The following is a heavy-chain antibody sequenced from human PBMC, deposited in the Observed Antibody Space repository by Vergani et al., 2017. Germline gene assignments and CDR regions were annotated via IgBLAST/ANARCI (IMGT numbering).Heavy chain of an antibody. CDR1: GFTFSSYS. V-gene: IGHV3-21*01. Sequence: EVQLVESGGGLVKPGGSLRLSCAASGFTFSSYSMNWVRQAPGKGLEWVSSISSSSSYIYYADSVKGRFTISSDNAKNSLYLQMNSLRAEDTAVYYCARSXPSNFDDYYRSGYCYVAWYVMDVWGRGTTVTFSS. CDR3: ARSXPSNFDDYYRSGYCYVAWYVMDV. CDR2: ISSSSSYI. D-gene: IGHD3-22*01. J-gene: IGHJ6*02.